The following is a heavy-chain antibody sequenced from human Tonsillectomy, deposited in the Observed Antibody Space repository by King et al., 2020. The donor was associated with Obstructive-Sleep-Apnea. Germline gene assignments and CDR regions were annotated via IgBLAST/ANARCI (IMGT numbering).Heavy chain of an antibody. Sequence: VQLVESGGGVVQPGRSLRLSCAASGFTFSNYAMHWVRQAPGEGLEWVAVISYDGTNTYYADSVQGRFTISRDNSKNTLYLQVHSLRAEDTALYYCAKTTPFDYRGPGIPVTAAS. V-gene: IGHV3-30-3*02. CDR3: AKTTPFDY. CDR2: ISYDGTNT. CDR1: GFTFSNYA. D-gene: IGHD1-14*01. J-gene: IGHJ4*01.